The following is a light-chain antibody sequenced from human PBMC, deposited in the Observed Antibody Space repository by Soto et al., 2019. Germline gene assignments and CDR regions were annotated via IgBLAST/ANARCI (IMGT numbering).Light chain of an antibody. CDR3: SSYTSSSNV. J-gene: IGLJ1*01. CDR2: EVS. CDR1: SSDVGGYNY. Sequence: QSALTQPASVSGSPGQSITISCTRTSSDVGGYNYVSWYQQHPGKAPKLMIYEVSNRPSGVSNRFSGSKSGNTASLTISGLQAEDEADYYCSSYTSSSNVFGTGTKLTVL. V-gene: IGLV2-14*01.